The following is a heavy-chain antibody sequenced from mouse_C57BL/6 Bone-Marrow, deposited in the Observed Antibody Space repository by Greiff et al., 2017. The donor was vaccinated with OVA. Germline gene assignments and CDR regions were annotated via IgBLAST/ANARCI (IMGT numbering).Heavy chain of an antibody. D-gene: IGHD1-1*01. V-gene: IGHV1-18*01. J-gene: IGHJ1*03. Sequence: VQLKQSGPELVKPGASVKIPCKASGYTFTDYNMDWVKQSHGKSLEWIGDINPNNGGTIYNQKFKGKATLTVDKSSSTAYMELRSLTSEDTAVYYCARPNYGSSPRYFDVWGTGTTVTVSS. CDR2: INPNNGGT. CDR3: ARPNYGSSPRYFDV. CDR1: GYTFTDYN.